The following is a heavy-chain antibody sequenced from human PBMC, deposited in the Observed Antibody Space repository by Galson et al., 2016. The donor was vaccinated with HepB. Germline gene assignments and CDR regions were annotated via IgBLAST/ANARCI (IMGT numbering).Heavy chain of an antibody. Sequence: SLRLSCAGSGFTFSGYWIHRVRQVPGKGLVWVSRINSDGSESNYADSVKGRFIISRDNAKNTVYLQMNSLRAEETAVYYCARGMIVIVYEIDVWGQGTTVTVSS. J-gene: IGHJ6*02. V-gene: IGHV3-74*01. CDR2: INSDGSES. CDR1: GFTFSGYW. D-gene: IGHD3-22*01. CDR3: ARGMIVIVYEIDV.